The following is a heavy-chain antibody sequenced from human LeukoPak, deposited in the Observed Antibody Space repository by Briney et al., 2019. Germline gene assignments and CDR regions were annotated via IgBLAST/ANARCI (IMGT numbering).Heavy chain of an antibody. V-gene: IGHV1-69*05. Sequence: SVKVSCKASGGTFSSYAISWVRQAPGQGLEWMGGIIPIFGTASYAQKFQGRVTITTDESTSTAYMELSSLRSEDTAVYYCARDLTGTILHDAFDIWGQGTMVTVSS. CDR2: IIPIFGTA. CDR3: ARDLTGTILHDAFDI. CDR1: GGTFSSYA. J-gene: IGHJ3*02. D-gene: IGHD1-7*01.